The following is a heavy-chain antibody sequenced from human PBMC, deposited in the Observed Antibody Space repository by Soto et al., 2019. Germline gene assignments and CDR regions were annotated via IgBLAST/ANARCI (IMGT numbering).Heavy chain of an antibody. CDR1: GDSVTIRDYY. J-gene: IGHJ4*02. CDR2: IHYSGST. CDR3: AAHDSGGYYAEY. D-gene: IGHD3-22*01. V-gene: IGHV4-39*01. Sequence: QLQLQESGPGLVKPSETLSLTCTVSGDSVTIRDYYWGWIRQPPGKGLEWIGSIHYSGSTYYNPSVKSLVTRSGDTCKKQFSLKLTSVTAADAAVYYCAAHDSGGYYAEYWGQGTLVTVSA.